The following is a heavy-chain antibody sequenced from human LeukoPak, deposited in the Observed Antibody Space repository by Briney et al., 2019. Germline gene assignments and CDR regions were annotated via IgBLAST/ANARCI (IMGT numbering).Heavy chain of an antibody. CDR1: GGSISSISHY. V-gene: IGHV4-39*01. J-gene: IGHJ5*02. Sequence: PSETLSLTCTVSGGSISSISHYWGWIRQPPGKGLEWIGSIYYSGRTNYNPSLKSRVTISADTSKNQFSLKLTSVTAAGTAVYYCARHRYFFGSGSYEVDWFDPWGQGTLATVSS. CDR3: ARHRYFFGSGSYEVDWFDP. D-gene: IGHD3-10*01. CDR2: IYYSGRT.